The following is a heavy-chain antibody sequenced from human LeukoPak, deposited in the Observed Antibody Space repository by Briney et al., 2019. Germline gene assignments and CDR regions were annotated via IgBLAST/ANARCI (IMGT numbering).Heavy chain of an antibody. V-gene: IGHV4-61*01. J-gene: IGHJ4*02. CDR3: ARASWVVTAKIDY. CDR2: IYYSGST. D-gene: IGHD2-21*02. CDR1: GGSVSSGSYY. Sequence: PSETLSLTCTVSGGSVSSGSYYWSWIRQPPGTGLEWIGYIYYSGSTNYNPSLKSRVTISVDTSKNQFSLKLSSVTAADTAVYYCARASWVVTAKIDYWGQGTLVTVSS.